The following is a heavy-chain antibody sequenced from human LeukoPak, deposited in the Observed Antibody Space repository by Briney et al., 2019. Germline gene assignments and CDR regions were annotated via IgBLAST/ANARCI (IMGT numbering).Heavy chain of an antibody. J-gene: IGHJ4*02. V-gene: IGHV4-34*01. CDR2: INHSGST. CDR3: ARPGAGTWRRFDY. D-gene: IGHD6-19*01. CDR1: GGSFSGYY. Sequence: PSETLSLTCAVHGGSFSGYYWSWIRQPPGKGLEWIGEINHSGSTNYNPSLKSRVTISVDTSKNQFSLKLSSVTAADTAVYYCARPGAGTWRRFDYWGQGTLVTVSS.